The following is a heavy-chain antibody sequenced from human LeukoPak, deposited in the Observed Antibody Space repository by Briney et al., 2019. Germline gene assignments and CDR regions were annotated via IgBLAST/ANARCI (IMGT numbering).Heavy chain of an antibody. CDR1: GASISSGGYY. Sequence: SQTLSLTCTVSGASISSGGYYWSWIRQLPGKGLEWIGYIYYSGSAFYNPSLKSRVTISVDTSKKQFSLKLSSVTAADTAVYYCARLREYYGSGSYFDYWGQGTLVTVSS. V-gene: IGHV4-31*03. CDR3: ARLREYYGSGSYFDY. D-gene: IGHD3-10*01. CDR2: IYYSGSA. J-gene: IGHJ4*02.